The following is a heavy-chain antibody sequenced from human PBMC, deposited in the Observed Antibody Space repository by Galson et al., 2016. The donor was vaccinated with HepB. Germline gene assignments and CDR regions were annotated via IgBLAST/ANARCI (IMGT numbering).Heavy chain of an antibody. Sequence: SLRLSCAASGFTFSSYWMTWVRQAPGKGLEWVANIKQDGSEKYYEDSLKGRFTISRDNAKNSLYLQMNSLRAEDTAVYSCARDQGYSGSYLRYFDLWGRGTLVTVSS. J-gene: IGHJ2*01. CDR3: ARDQGYSGSYLRYFDL. D-gene: IGHD1-26*01. CDR2: IKQDGSEK. V-gene: IGHV3-7*03. CDR1: GFTFSSYW.